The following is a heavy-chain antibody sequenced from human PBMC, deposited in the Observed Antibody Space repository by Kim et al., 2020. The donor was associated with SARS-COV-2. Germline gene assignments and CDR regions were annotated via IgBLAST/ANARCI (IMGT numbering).Heavy chain of an antibody. V-gene: IGHV4-34*01. D-gene: IGHD3-9*01. J-gene: IGHJ5*01. CDR2: INHSGST. CDR3: ARGKVRPVRYFDGGFDS. CDR1: GGSFSGSY. Sequence: SETLSLTCAVYGGSFSGSYCSWIRQPPGKGLEWIGEINHSGSTNYNPSLKSRVTISVDTSKNQFSLKLSSVTAADTAVYYCARGKVRPVRYFDGGFDSWGQGTLVTVSS.